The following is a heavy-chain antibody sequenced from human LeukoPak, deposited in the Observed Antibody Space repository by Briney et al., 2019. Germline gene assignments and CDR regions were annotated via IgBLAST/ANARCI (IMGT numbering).Heavy chain of an antibody. V-gene: IGHV3-9*01. Sequence: PGGALRLSCAASGLSFDDYPMHSVRQAPGKGLEWVSGISWNRGSIGYAHSVKRHFTISRDNANNSLYLQMNSLRAEDTALYYCAKDIREYYDFWSGYYLIPGGMDVWGQGTTVTVSS. D-gene: IGHD3-3*01. CDR1: GLSFDDYP. CDR2: ISWNRGSI. CDR3: AKDIREYYDFWSGYYLIPGGMDV. J-gene: IGHJ6*02.